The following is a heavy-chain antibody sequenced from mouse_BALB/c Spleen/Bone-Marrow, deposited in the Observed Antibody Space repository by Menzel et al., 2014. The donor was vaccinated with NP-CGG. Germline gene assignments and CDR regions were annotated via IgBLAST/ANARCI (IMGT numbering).Heavy chain of an antibody. CDR1: GFNIKDTY. Sequence: VQLQQSGAERVKPGASVKLSCTASGFNIKDTYMHWVKQRPEQGLEWIGRIDPANGKTKYDPKFQGKATITADTSSXAPSLQLSGLTSEDTAVYYCARLAYWGQGTLVAASA. J-gene: IGHJ3*01. V-gene: IGHV14-3*02. CDR3: ARLAY. CDR2: IDPANGKT.